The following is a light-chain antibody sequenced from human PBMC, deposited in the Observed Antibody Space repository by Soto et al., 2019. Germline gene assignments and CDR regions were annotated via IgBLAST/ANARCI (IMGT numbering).Light chain of an antibody. V-gene: IGKV3-15*01. J-gene: IGKJ5*01. CDR2: GAS. CDR3: QKYNNWPSIT. Sequence: EIVMTQSPATLSVSPGERATLSCRASQSVSSNLAWYQQKPGQAPRLLIYGASTRATGIPARFSGSGSGTEFTLTISRLQSEDFAVYYCQKYNNWPSITFGQGTRREIK. CDR1: QSVSSN.